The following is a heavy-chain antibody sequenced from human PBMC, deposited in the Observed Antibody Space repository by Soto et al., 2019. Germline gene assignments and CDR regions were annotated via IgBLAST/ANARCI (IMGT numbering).Heavy chain of an antibody. J-gene: IGHJ4*02. D-gene: IGHD3-9*01. CDR3: ARGRVPLTHQDY. CDR1: GGSISSGGYY. Sequence: SDTLSLTCTVSGGSISSGGYYWSWIRQHPGKGLEWIGYIYYSGSTYYNPSLKSRVTISVDTSKNQFSLKLSSVTAADTAVYYCARGRVPLTHQDYWGQGTLVTVSS. V-gene: IGHV4-31*03. CDR2: IYYSGST.